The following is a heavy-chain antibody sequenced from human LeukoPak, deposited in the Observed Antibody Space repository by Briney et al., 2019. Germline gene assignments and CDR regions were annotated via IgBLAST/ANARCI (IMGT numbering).Heavy chain of an antibody. D-gene: IGHD1-14*01. J-gene: IGHJ6*02. CDR2: INSDGSST. V-gene: IGHV3-74*01. CDR1: GFTFSSYW. Sequence: GGSLRLSCAASGFTFSSYWMHWVRQAPGKGLVWVSRINSDGSSTSYADSVKGRFTISRDNAKNTLYLQMNSLRAEDTAVYYCARVPSARKRPYYYYGMDVWGQGTTVTVSS. CDR3: ARVPSARKRPYYYYGMDV.